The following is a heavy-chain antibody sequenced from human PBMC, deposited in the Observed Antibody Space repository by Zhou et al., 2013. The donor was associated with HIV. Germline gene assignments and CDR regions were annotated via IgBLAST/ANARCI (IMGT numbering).Heavy chain of an antibody. CDR3: ARCYYDNSGCDF. CDR2: IVPIFGTA. CDR1: GGTFSTYA. J-gene: IGHJ4*02. V-gene: IGHV1-69*12. D-gene: IGHD3-22*01. Sequence: QVQLVQSGAEVKKPGSSVKVSCKASGGTFSTYAFSWVRQAPGQGLEWMGGIVPIFGTAIYAQKVQGRVTIIADESTYTAYMELSSLRSEDTAVYYCARCYYDNSGCDFWGQGTLVTVSS.